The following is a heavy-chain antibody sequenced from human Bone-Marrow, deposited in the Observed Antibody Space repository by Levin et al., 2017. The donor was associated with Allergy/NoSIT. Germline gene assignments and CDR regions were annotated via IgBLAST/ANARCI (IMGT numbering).Heavy chain of an antibody. Sequence: PGGSLRLSCAASGFTFSDHYMDWVRQAPGKGLEWVGRVRKKANSYTTEYAASVKGRFTISRDDSTSSLYLQMNSLKTEDTAVYFCARASAAATAYHFDNWGQGTLVTVSS. CDR3: ARASAAATAYHFDN. D-gene: IGHD2-15*01. J-gene: IGHJ4*02. V-gene: IGHV3-72*01. CDR2: VRKKANSYTT. CDR1: GFTFSDHY.